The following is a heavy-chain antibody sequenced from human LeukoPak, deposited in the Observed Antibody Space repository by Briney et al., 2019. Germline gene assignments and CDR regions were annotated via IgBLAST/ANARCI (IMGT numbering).Heavy chain of an antibody. D-gene: IGHD5-12*01. CDR2: ITSGSSTI. CDR3: ARIGGYSYSSKRHFDY. Sequence: PGGSLRLSCAASGFTFSSYSMNWVRQAPGKGLEWVSYITSGSSTIYYAESVKGRFTISRDNANNSLYLQMGGLRAEDTALYYCARIGGYSYSSKRHFDYWGQGTLVTVSS. J-gene: IGHJ4*02. CDR1: GFTFSSYS. V-gene: IGHV3-48*01.